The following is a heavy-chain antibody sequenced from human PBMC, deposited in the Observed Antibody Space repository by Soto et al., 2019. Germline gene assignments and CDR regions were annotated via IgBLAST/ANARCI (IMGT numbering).Heavy chain of an antibody. CDR3: AKVRVGIDVDFDY. V-gene: IGHV3-23*01. Sequence: GGSLRLSCAASGFTFSNSATTWVRQAPAKGLEWVSTIRDSDSGGSTFYADSVKGRFTISRDDSKNTLYLQMSSLRAEDTAMYYCAKVRVGIDVDFDYWGQGALVTVSS. D-gene: IGHD2-21*01. CDR2: IRDSDSGGST. J-gene: IGHJ4*02. CDR1: GFTFSNSA.